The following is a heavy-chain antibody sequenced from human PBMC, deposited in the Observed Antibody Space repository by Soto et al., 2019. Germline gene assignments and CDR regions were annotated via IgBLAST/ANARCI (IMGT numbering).Heavy chain of an antibody. CDR1: GGTFNTYA. CDR3: AXXXFDDNKFDF. V-gene: IGHV1-69*15. Sequence: QVQLVQSGAEVKKPGSSVKVSCKASGGTFNTYAITWVRQAPGQGLEWMGRFIPIFGTPNFAQKFQGRVTFTADESTSTTYMELSSLTSDDTAVXXCAXXXFDDNKFDFWGQGALVTVSS. CDR2: FIPIFGTP. D-gene: IGHD3-22*01. J-gene: IGHJ4*02.